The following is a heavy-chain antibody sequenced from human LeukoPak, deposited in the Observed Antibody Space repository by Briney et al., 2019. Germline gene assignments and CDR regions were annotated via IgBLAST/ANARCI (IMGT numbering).Heavy chain of an antibody. CDR1: GGSISSGGYS. Sequence: SETLSLTCAVSGGSISSGGYSWSWIRQPPGKGLEWIGYIYHSGSTYYNPSLKSRVTISVDRSKNQFSLKLSSVTAADTAVYYCARVSSGSYYDWYFDLWGRGTLVTVSS. CDR3: ARVSSGSYYDWYFDL. CDR2: IYHSGST. D-gene: IGHD1-26*01. J-gene: IGHJ2*01. V-gene: IGHV4-30-2*01.